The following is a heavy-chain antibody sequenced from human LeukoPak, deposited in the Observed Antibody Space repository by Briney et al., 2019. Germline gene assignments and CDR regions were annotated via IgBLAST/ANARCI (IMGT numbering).Heavy chain of an antibody. Sequence: PSETLSLTCTVSGGSISSYYWSWIRQPPGRGLEWIGYIYYSGSTNYNPSLKSRVTISVDTSKNQFSLKLSSVTAADTAVYYCASNYYGSGSLDYWGQGNLVTVSS. J-gene: IGHJ4*02. CDR3: ASNYYGSGSLDY. V-gene: IGHV4-59*08. D-gene: IGHD3-10*01. CDR2: IYYSGST. CDR1: GGSISSYY.